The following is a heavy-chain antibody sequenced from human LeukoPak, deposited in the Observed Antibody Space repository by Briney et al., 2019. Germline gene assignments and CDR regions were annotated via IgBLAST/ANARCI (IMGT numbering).Heavy chain of an antibody. V-gene: IGHV4-34*01. CDR1: GGSFSGYY. D-gene: IGHD3-22*01. Sequence: PSETLSLTCAVHGGSFSGYYWSWVRQPPGKGLEWVGEINRSGSTNYNPSLKSRVTISVDTSKNQFSLKLSSVTAADTAVYYCARESVINYYDSSGYYYWYNWFDRWGQGTLVTVSS. CDR2: INRSGST. CDR3: ARESVINYYDSSGYYYWYNWFDR. J-gene: IGHJ5*02.